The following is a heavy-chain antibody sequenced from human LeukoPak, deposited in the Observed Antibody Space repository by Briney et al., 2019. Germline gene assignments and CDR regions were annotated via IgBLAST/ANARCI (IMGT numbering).Heavy chain of an antibody. CDR1: GFTFDDYA. J-gene: IGHJ4*02. Sequence: GGSPRLSCAASGFTFDDYAMHWVRQAPGKGLVWVSRMSADGSSTNYADSVKGRFTISRDNTKNTLYLQMNSLRAEDTGVYYCSRGISSDWGQGTLVTVSS. V-gene: IGHV3-74*01. CDR3: SRGISSD. D-gene: IGHD6-13*01. CDR2: MSADGSST.